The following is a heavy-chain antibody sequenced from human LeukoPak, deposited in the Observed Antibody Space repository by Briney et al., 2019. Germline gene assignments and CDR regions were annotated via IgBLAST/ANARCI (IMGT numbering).Heavy chain of an antibody. Sequence: PGGSLRLSCAASGFPFSSYWMSWVRQAPGKGLEWVANLNEDGSKRYYVASVKGRFTISRDSAKNSLYLQMDSLTVEDTATYYCARDGRDGFIDYWGQGTLVTVSS. J-gene: IGHJ4*02. CDR1: GFPFSSYW. V-gene: IGHV3-7*01. D-gene: IGHD5-24*01. CDR3: ARDGRDGFIDY. CDR2: LNEDGSKR.